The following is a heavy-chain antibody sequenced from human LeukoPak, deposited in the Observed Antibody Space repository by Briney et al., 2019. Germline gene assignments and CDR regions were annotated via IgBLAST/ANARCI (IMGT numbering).Heavy chain of an antibody. CDR3: ARGRSSWYYFDY. J-gene: IGHJ4*02. CDR2: IYSGGST. D-gene: IGHD6-13*01. V-gene: IGHV3-53*01. Sequence: GGSLRLSCAASGFTFSSNYMSWVRQAPGKGLEWVSVIYSGGSTYYADSVKGRFTISRDNSKNTLYLQMNSLRAEDTAVYYCARGRSSWYYFDYWGQGTLVTVSS. CDR1: GFTFSSNY.